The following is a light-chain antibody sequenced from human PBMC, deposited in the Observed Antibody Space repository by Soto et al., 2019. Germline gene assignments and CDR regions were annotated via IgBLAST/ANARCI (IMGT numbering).Light chain of an antibody. CDR3: QTWDTGARVV. CDR1: SGHSSYA. Sequence: QPVLTQSPSASASLGASVKLTCTLSSGHSSYAIAWHQQQPEKGPRYLMKLSSDGSHSKGDGIPDRFPGSSSGAERYLTISRLQSEDEADYYCQTWDTGARVVFGGGTQLTVL. J-gene: IGLJ2*01. CDR2: LSSDGSH. V-gene: IGLV4-69*01.